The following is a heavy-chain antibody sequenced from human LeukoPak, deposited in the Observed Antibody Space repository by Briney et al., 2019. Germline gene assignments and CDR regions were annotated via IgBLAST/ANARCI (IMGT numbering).Heavy chain of an antibody. D-gene: IGHD3-10*01. CDR2: ILYDGSNK. CDR3: ATELIRSGELLPGDY. Sequence: PGRSLRLSCAASGFTFSSYGMHWVRQAPGKGLEWVSVILYDGSNKNYADSVKGRFTISRDNSKNTMYLQMNSLRAEDTAVYYCATELIRSGELLPGDYWGQGTLVTVSS. J-gene: IGHJ4*02. CDR1: GFTFSSYG. V-gene: IGHV3-30*19.